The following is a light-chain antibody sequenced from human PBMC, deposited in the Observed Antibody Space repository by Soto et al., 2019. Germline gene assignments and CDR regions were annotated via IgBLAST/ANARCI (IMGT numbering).Light chain of an antibody. Sequence: DIVLTQSPGTLSLSPGERATLSCRANQTVSRNYLAWYQQKPGQTPRLLIYSASNKATVIPARFRGSGSGTDFTLTITRLEPEDFGVYYCLQYATSRRTFGQGTRVDIK. CDR3: LQYATSRRT. CDR2: SAS. CDR1: QTVSRNY. J-gene: IGKJ1*01. V-gene: IGKV3-20*01.